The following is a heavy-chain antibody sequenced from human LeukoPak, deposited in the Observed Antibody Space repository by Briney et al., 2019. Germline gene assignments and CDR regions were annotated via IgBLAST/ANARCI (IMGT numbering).Heavy chain of an antibody. D-gene: IGHD5-24*01. CDR3: TRGDGLKDFDY. CDR1: GFTLSTYA. CDR2: ISYDENNK. V-gene: IGHV3-30-3*01. Sequence: GGSLRLSCAASGFTLSTYAMHWVRETPAKGLEWVAVISYDENNKYYADSVKGRFTISTDNSKNTLFLQMNSLRTEDTAVYYCTRGDGLKDFDYWGQGTLVTVSS. J-gene: IGHJ4*02.